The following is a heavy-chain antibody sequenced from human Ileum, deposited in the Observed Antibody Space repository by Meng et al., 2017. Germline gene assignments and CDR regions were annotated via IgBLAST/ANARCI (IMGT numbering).Heavy chain of an antibody. D-gene: IGHD3-10*01. CDR3: VRDYYVSGSNPRFDN. V-gene: IGHV3-30*01. CDR2: ISDDGGDK. CDR1: GFTFSSYS. J-gene: IGHJ3*02. Sequence: GESLKISCAASGFTFSSYSMHWVRQAPGKGLEWVAIISDDGGDKYDADSVKGRFTISRDDSKNTLNLQMNSLRTEDTAVYYCVRDYYVSGSNPRFDNWGQGTMVTVSS.